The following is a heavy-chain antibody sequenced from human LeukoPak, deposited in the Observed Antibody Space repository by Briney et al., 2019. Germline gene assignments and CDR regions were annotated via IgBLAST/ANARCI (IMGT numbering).Heavy chain of an antibody. CDR2: ISSSSSYI. V-gene: IGHV3-21*01. Sequence: GGSLRLSCAASGFTFSTYNMNWVRQAPGKGLEWVSSISSSSSYIYYADSVKGRFTISRDNAKNSLYLQMHSLRAEDTAVYYCARDLMGWDLHYFDYWGQGTLVTVSS. J-gene: IGHJ4*02. D-gene: IGHD1-26*01. CDR1: GFTFSTYN. CDR3: ARDLMGWDLHYFDY.